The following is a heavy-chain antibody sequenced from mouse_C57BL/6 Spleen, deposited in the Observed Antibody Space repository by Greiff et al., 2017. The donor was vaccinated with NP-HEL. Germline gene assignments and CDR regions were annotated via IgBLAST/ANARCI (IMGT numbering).Heavy chain of an antibody. J-gene: IGHJ2*01. CDR1: GYTFTDYN. Sequence: VQLQQSGPELVKPGASVKIPCKASGYTFTDYNMDWVKQSHGKSLEWIGDINPNNGGTIYNQKFKGKATLTVDKSSSTAYMELRSLTYEDTAVYYCARRTLGSSYKYYFDYWGQGTTLTVSS. CDR3: ARRTLGSSYKYYFDY. CDR2: INPNNGGT. V-gene: IGHV1-18*01. D-gene: IGHD1-1*01.